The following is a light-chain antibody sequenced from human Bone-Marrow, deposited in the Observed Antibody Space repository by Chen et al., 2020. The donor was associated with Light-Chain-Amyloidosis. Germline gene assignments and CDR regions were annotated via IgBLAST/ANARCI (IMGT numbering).Light chain of an antibody. Sequence: DIVLTQSPGTLSLSPGERATLSCRASQSVSSSYFAGYQQKPGQAPRLLIYGASSRATRIPDRFSGSGSGTDFTLTISRLEPEDGAVYYCQQYGSSLMYTFGQGTKLEIK. CDR3: QQYGSSLMYT. J-gene: IGKJ2*01. V-gene: IGKV3-20*01. CDR1: QSVSSSY. CDR2: GAS.